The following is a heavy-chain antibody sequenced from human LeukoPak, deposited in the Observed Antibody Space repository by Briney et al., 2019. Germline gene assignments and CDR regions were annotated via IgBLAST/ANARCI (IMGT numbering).Heavy chain of an antibody. J-gene: IGHJ6*02. CDR2: IYYSGST. CDR3: AGDGARLTGTYGMDV. CDR1: GGSMSNYY. Sequence: SETLSLTCTVSGGSMSNYYWSWIRQPPGKGLEWIGFIYYSGSTDRNPSLRSRATISLDTSKNQFSLRLSSVTAADTAVYYCAGDGARLTGTYGMDVWGHGTTVTVSS. V-gene: IGHV4-59*01. D-gene: IGHD4-17*01.